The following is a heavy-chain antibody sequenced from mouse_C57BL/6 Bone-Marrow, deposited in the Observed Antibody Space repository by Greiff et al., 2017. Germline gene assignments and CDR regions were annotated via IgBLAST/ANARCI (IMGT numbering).Heavy chain of an antibody. V-gene: IGHV2-6-1*01. CDR1: GFSLTSYG. D-gene: IGHD2-5*01. Sequence: QVQLQQSGPGLVAPSQSLSITCTVSGFSLTSYGVHWVRQPPGKGLEWLVVIWSDGSTTYNSALNSSLSISKDNSKSQVFLKMNSLQTDDTAMYYCARQTYYSNGGAMDYWGQGTSVTVSS. CDR2: IWSDGST. CDR3: ARQTYYSNGGAMDY. J-gene: IGHJ4*01.